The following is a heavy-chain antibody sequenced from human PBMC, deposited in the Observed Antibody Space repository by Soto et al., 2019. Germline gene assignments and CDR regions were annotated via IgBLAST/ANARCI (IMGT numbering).Heavy chain of an antibody. CDR2: ISAYNGNS. V-gene: IGHV1-18*04. CDR3: ARDTVAVAGSFDY. Sequence: ASVKVSCKASGYTFTSYGISWVRQAPGQGLEWMGWISAYNGNSNYAQRPQGRVTMTTDTSTSTGYMELRSLRSDDTAVYYCARDTVAVAGSFDYWGQGTLVTVSS. CDR1: GYTFTSYG. D-gene: IGHD6-13*01. J-gene: IGHJ4*02.